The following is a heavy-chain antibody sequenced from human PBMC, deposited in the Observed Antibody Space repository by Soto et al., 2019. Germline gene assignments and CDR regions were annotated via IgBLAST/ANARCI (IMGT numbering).Heavy chain of an antibody. CDR1: GYTFTSYG. V-gene: IGHV1-18*01. J-gene: IGHJ4*02. D-gene: IGHD5-18*01. CDR2: ISAYNGNT. Sequence: QVQLVQSGAEVKKPGASVKVSCKASGYTFTSYGIRWVRQDPGQGLEWMGWISAYNGNTNNARKIQGRVTMTTDTPTSTAYMELRSLRSDDTAVYYCARAWIQRWLGEFDYWGQGTLVTVSS. CDR3: ARAWIQRWLGEFDY.